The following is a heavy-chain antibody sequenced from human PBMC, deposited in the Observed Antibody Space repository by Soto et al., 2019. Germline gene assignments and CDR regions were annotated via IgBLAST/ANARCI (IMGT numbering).Heavy chain of an antibody. CDR3: ARMSYFYDKWYFDL. V-gene: IGHV4-4*02. Sequence: PSETLSLTCAVSGGSISSSNWWSWVRQPPWKGLELIGEIYHSGSTNCNPSLKSRVTISVDKSKNQFSLKLNSVTAADTATYYCARMSYFYDKWYFDLGGRGTLVTVSS. D-gene: IGHD3-22*01. J-gene: IGHJ2*01. CDR2: IYHSGST. CDR1: GGSISSSNW.